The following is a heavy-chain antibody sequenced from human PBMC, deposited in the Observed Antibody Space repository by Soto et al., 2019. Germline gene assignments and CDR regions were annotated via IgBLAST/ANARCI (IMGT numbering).Heavy chain of an antibody. CDR1: GCTFSSYA. D-gene: IGHD1-20*01. Sequence: VQLVQSGAEVKKPGSSVKVSCKASGCTFSSYAISWVRQAPGQGLEWMGGIIPIFGTANYAQKFQGRVTITADKSTSRAYMELSSLRAEDTAVYYCASDHSYNRRVMWCQGTLVTVSS. CDR3: ASDHSYNRRVM. CDR2: IIPIFGTA. J-gene: IGHJ4*02. V-gene: IGHV1-69*06.